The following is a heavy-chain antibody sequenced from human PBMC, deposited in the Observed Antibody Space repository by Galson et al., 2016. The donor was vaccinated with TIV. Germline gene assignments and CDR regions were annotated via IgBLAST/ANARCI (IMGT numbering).Heavy chain of an antibody. CDR2: IKQDGSEK. CDR3: AGVIYSPFDY. V-gene: IGHV3-7*01. J-gene: IGHJ4*02. Sequence: SLRLSCAASGFTFSSYWMSWVRQAPGKGLEWVANIKQDGSEKYYVDSVKGRFTISRDNAKNSVYLQMNSLRPDDTAIYYCAGVIYSPFDYWGQGTLVTVSS. D-gene: IGHD2-15*01. CDR1: GFTFSSYW.